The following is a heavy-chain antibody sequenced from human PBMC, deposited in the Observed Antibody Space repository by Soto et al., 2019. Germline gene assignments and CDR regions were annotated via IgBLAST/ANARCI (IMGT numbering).Heavy chain of an antibody. V-gene: IGHV3-74*01. J-gene: IGHJ4*02. CDR1: GFTFGGYW. CDR2: INSDGSST. CDR3: ATGGSSLNFDS. Sequence: GGSLRLSCGASGFTFGGYWVQWVRQAPGKGLVWVSWINSDGSSTSYADSVKGRFTISRDNAKNTLYLQMNSLRAEDTAVYYCATGGSSLNFDSWGQGTLVTVSS. D-gene: IGHD6-6*01.